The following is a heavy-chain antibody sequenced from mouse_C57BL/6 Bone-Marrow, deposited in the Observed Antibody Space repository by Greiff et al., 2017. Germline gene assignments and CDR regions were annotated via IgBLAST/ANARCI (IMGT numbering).Heavy chain of an antibody. CDR2: IWTGGGT. D-gene: IGHD2-4*01. Sequence: QVQLQQSGPGLVAPSQSLSITCTVSGFSLTSYAISWVRQPPGKGLEWLGVIWTGGGTNYNSAPKSRLSISKDNSKSQVFLKMNSLQTDDTARYYCARNFGDYDAVFAYWGQGTLVTVSA. CDR3: ARNFGDYDAVFAY. V-gene: IGHV2-9-1*01. J-gene: IGHJ3*01. CDR1: GFSLTSYA.